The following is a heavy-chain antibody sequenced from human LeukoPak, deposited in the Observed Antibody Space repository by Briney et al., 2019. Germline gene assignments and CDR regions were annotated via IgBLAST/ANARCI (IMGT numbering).Heavy chain of an antibody. V-gene: IGHV1-18*01. CDR1: GYTFTSYG. Sequence: ASVKVSCKASGYTFTSYGISWVRQAPGQGLEWMGWISAYNGNTNYAQRLQGRVTMTTDTSTSTAYMELRSLRSDDTAVYYCARDYLGSWTHVAVSYAFDIWGQGTVVTVSS. CDR2: ISAYNGNT. D-gene: IGHD6-13*01. J-gene: IGHJ3*02. CDR3: ARDYLGSWTHVAVSYAFDI.